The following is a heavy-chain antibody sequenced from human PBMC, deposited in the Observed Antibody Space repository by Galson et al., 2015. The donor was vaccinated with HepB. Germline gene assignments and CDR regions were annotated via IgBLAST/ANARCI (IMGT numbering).Heavy chain of an antibody. CDR3: ARADYDDSNGYYYFDF. Sequence: ETLSLTCSVSDGSLTSYYWCWIRQPPGKGLEWLGCIYYSGGTNYNPSLKSRIDISVDTSKNRFSLGLSSVTAADTALYYCARADYDDSNGYYYFDFWGRGTLVTVSS. CDR2: IYYSGGT. CDR1: DGSLTSYY. V-gene: IGHV4-59*01. J-gene: IGHJ4*02. D-gene: IGHD3-22*01.